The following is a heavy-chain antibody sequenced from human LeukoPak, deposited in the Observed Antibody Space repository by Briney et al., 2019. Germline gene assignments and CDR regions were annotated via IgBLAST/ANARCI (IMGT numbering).Heavy chain of an antibody. D-gene: IGHD6-19*01. CDR3: AKSSNSSGSYATDY. V-gene: IGHV3-23*01. Sequence: PGGSLRLSCAASGFTFSRYAMSWVRQAPGKGLEWVSVISGSGGLTYYADSVKGRFTISRNKSKNTLYLQMNSLRAEDTAVYYCAKSSNSSGSYATDYWGQGTLVTVSS. CDR1: GFTFSRYA. J-gene: IGHJ4*02. CDR2: ISGSGGLT.